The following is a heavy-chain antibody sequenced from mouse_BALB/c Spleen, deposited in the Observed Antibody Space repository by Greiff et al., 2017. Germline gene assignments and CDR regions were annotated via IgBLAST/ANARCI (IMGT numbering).Heavy chain of an antibody. CDR3: ARGDGNYAY. Sequence: EVHLVESGGGLVKPGGSLKLSCAASGFTFSSYAMSWVRQTPEKRLEWVASISSGGSTYYPDSVKGRFTISRDNARNILYLQMSSLRSEDTAMYYCARGDGNYAYWGQGTLVTVSA. V-gene: IGHV5-6-5*01. CDR1: GFTFSSYA. D-gene: IGHD2-1*01. J-gene: IGHJ3*01. CDR2: ISSGGST.